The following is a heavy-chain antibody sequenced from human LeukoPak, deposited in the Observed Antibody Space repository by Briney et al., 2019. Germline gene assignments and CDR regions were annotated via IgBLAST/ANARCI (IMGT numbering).Heavy chain of an antibody. V-gene: IGHV4-39*02. CDR1: GGSISSSSYY. Sequence: PSETLSLTCTVSGGSISSSSYYWGWIRQPPGKGLEWIGSIYYSGSTYYNPSLKSRVTISVDTSKNQFSLKLSSVTAADTAVYYCARDTVEMVRGVIIMKNSRRWFDPWGQGTLVTVSS. CDR3: ARDTVEMVRGVIIMKNSRRWFDP. J-gene: IGHJ5*02. D-gene: IGHD3-10*01. CDR2: IYYSGST.